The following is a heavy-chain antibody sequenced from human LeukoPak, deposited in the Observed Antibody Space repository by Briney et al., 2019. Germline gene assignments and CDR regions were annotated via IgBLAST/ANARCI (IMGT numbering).Heavy chain of an antibody. D-gene: IGHD6-13*01. CDR2: IKQDGSEK. Sequence: GGSLRLSCAASGFTFSSYWMSWVRQAPGKGLEWVANIKQDGSEKYYVDSVKGRFTTSRDNGKSSLFLEMNSLRDEDTAVYYCARGPSSSSWSRFDPWGQGTLVTVSS. CDR1: GFTFSSYW. J-gene: IGHJ5*02. V-gene: IGHV3-7*02. CDR3: ARGPSSSSWSRFDP.